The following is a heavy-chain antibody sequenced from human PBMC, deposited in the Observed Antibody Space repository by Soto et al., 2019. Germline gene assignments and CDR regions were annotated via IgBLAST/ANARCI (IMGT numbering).Heavy chain of an antibody. J-gene: IGHJ6*02. Sequence: SVKVSCKASGGTFSSYAISWVRQAPGQGLEWMGGIIPIFGTANYAQKFQGRVTITADESTSTAYMELSSLRSEDTAVYYCARDQADTAMVYGMDVWGQGTTVTVSS. D-gene: IGHD5-18*01. V-gene: IGHV1-69*13. CDR3: ARDQADTAMVYGMDV. CDR1: GGTFSSYA. CDR2: IIPIFGTA.